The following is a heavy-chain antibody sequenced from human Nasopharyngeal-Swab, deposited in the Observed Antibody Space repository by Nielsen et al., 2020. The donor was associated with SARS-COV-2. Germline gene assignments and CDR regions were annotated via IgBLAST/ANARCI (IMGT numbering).Heavy chain of an antibody. Sequence: GGSLRPSCKGSGYSSISYWIGGVRQLPGKGLEWMGIIYPGDSDTRYSPSFQGQVTISADKSISTAYLQWSSLKASDTAMYYCARHPGYSSSWHFDYWGQGTLVTVSS. CDR3: ARHPGYSSSWHFDY. J-gene: IGHJ4*02. V-gene: IGHV5-51*01. D-gene: IGHD6-13*01. CDR1: GYSSISYW. CDR2: IYPGDSDT.